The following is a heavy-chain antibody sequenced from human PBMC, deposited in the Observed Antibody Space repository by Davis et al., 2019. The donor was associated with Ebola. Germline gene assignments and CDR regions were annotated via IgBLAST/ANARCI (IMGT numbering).Heavy chain of an antibody. CDR3: ARGPHYSSAWPSSGLDV. V-gene: IGHV3-33*01. D-gene: IGHD6-19*01. J-gene: IGHJ6*04. CDR1: GFTFSNYG. Sequence: GGSLRLSCAASGFTFSNYGMHWVRQAPGTGLEWVAIIWYEGVNKFYADSVKGRFTISRDISKKTLYLQMDSLRAEDTAVYYCARGPHYSSAWPSSGLDVWGKGTTVTVSS. CDR2: IWYEGVNK.